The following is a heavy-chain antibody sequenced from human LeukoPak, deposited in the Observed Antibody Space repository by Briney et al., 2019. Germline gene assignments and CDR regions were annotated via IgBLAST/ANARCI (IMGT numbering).Heavy chain of an antibody. CDR3: ASASSGSGWPTIDY. J-gene: IGHJ4*02. CDR1: GGSISSYY. Sequence: SETLSLTCTVSGGSISSYYWTWIRQPPGKGLEWIGYIYSSGSTNYNPSLKSRVTISVDTTKNQFSLKLTSLTAADTAVYYCASASSGSGWPTIDYWGQGTLVTVSS. D-gene: IGHD6-19*01. V-gene: IGHV4-59*08. CDR2: IYSSGST.